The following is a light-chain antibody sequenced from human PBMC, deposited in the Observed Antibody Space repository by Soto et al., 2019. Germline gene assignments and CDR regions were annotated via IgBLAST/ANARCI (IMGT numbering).Light chain of an antibody. J-gene: IGLJ3*02. CDR2: EGS. V-gene: IGLV2-23*01. CDR3: CSYAGSRV. Sequence: QSALTQPASVSGSPGQSITISCTGTSSDVGSYNLVSWYQQHPSKAPKLMIYEGSKRPSGVSNRFSGSKSGTPASRTISWVQDEDEDDYYCCSYAGSRVFGGGTKLTVL. CDR1: SSDVGSYNL.